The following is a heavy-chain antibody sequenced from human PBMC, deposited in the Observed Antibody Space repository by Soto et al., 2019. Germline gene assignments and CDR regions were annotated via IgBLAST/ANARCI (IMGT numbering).Heavy chain of an antibody. CDR2: IDHSGST. J-gene: IGHJ6*02. V-gene: IGHV4-34*01. CDR1: GGSFSGYY. D-gene: IGHD5-12*01. Sequence: PSETLSLTCAVYGGSFSGYYWSWIRQPPGKGLEWIGEIDHSGSTNYNPSLKSRVTISVDTSKNQFSLKLSSVTAADTAVYYCARGSGGYDIYYYGMDVWGQGTTVTVSS. CDR3: ARGSGGYDIYYYGMDV.